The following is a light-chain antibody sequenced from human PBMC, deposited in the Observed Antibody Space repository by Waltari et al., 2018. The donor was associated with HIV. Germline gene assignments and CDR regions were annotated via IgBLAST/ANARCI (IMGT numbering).Light chain of an antibody. J-gene: IGLJ1*01. CDR1: SSDVGVYNY. CDR2: DVT. Sequence: QSALTQPRSVSGSPGQSVTISCTGNSSDVGVYNYVSWYQQFSDKAPTLTIYDVTNRPSGVPDRFSGSKSGNTASLTIRGLQAEDEADYYCCSFSGNYTSYVFGTGTKVTVL. V-gene: IGLV2-11*01. CDR3: CSFSGNYTSYV.